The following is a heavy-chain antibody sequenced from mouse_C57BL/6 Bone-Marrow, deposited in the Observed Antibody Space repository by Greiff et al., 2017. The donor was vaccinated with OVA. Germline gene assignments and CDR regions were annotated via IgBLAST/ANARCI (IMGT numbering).Heavy chain of an antibody. CDR1: GFNIKDDY. J-gene: IGHJ3*01. CDR2: IDPENGDT. V-gene: IGHV14-4*01. CDR3: TFDWDRAY. Sequence: VQLQQSGAELVRPGASVKLSCTASGFNIKDDYMNWVKQRPEQGLEWIGWIDPENGDTEYASKFQGKATIIADTSSNTAYLQLSSLTSEDAAVYYCTFDWDRAYWGQGTLVTVSA. D-gene: IGHD4-1*01.